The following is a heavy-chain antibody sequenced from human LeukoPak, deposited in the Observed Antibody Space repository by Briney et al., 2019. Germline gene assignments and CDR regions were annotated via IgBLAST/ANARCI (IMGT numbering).Heavy chain of an antibody. V-gene: IGHV1-69*13. CDR3: ARGDCSSTSCYYFDY. CDR1: GGTFSSYA. CDR2: IIPIFGTA. J-gene: IGHJ4*02. D-gene: IGHD2-2*01. Sequence: ASVTVSCKASGGTFSSYAISWVRQAPGQGLEWMGGIIPIFGTANYAQKFQGRVTITADESTSTAYMELSSLRSEDTAVYYCARGDCSSTSCYYFDYWGQGTLVTVSS.